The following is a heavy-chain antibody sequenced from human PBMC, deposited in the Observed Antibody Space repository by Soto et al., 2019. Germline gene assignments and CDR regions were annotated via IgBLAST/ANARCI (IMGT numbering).Heavy chain of an antibody. Sequence: QLQLQESGSGLVKPSQTLSLTCGVSGGSISSGGYSWNWIRQPPGKGLEWIGFIYQSGSTYYNPSLKSRITISVDKSKNQFSLILNSVTAADTAVYYCARGRSASGKNYGMDVW. D-gene: IGHD6-19*01. J-gene: IGHJ6*01. CDR3: ARGRSASGKNYGMDV. CDR2: IYQSGST. V-gene: IGHV4-30-2*01. CDR1: GGSISSGGYS.